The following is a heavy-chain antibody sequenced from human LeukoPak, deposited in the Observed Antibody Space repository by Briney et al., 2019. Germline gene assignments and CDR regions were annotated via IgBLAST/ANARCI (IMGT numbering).Heavy chain of an antibody. D-gene: IGHD6-13*01. Sequence: SETLFLTCTVSGGSISMYYWSWIRQPAGKGLEWIGRRFSSGITNYNPSLKSRVSMSVDTSKNQSSLKLTSVTAADTAVYYCARDGYGSSMDVWGKGTTVTVSS. CDR2: RFSSGIT. CDR1: GGSISMYY. V-gene: IGHV4-4*07. CDR3: ARDGYGSSMDV. J-gene: IGHJ6*03.